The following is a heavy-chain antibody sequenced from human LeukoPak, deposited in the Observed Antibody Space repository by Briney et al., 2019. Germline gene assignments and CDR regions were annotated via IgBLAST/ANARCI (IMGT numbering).Heavy chain of an antibody. J-gene: IGHJ4*02. CDR1: GFTVSSNE. CDR3: AKDKGDFWSGYYGFDY. V-gene: IGHV3-38-3*01. CDR2: ISGGST. D-gene: IGHD3-3*01. Sequence: GGSLRLSCAASGFTVSSNEMSWVRQAPGKGLEWVSSISGGSTYYADSRKGRFTISRDNSKNTLYLQMNSLRAEDTAVYYCAKDKGDFWSGYYGFDYWGQGTLVTVSS.